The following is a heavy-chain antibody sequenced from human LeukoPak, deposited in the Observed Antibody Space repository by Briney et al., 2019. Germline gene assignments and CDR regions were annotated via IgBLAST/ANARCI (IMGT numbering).Heavy chain of an antibody. CDR2: IYYSGST. Sequence: PSETLSLTCTVSGGSISSYYWSWIRQPPGKGLEWIGYIYYSGSTNYNPSLKSRVTISVDTSKNQFSLKLSSVTAADTAVYYCXRDRCSSTSCYKGSIWFDXWGQGTLVTV. V-gene: IGHV4-59*01. D-gene: IGHD2-2*02. J-gene: IGHJ5*02. CDR1: GGSISSYY. CDR3: XRDRCSSTSCYKGSIWFDX.